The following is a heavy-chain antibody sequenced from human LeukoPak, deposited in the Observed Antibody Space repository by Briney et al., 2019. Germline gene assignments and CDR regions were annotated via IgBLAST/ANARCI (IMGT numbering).Heavy chain of an antibody. Sequence: PGGSLRLSCAASGFTFSSYAMSWVRQAPGKGLEWVSAISGSGGNTYYADSVKGRFTISRDNSKNTLYLQMNSLRAEDTAVYYCAKGGTEYYYDSSGYYTEAFDYWGQGTLVTVSS. D-gene: IGHD3-22*01. J-gene: IGHJ4*02. CDR3: AKGGTEYYYDSSGYYTEAFDY. CDR1: GFTFSSYA. CDR2: ISGSGGNT. V-gene: IGHV3-23*01.